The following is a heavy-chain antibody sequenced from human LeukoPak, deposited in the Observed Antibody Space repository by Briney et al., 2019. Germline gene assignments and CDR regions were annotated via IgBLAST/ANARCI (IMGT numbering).Heavy chain of an antibody. CDR1: GGTFSSYA. Sequence: GASVKVSCKASGGTFSSYAVSWMRQAPGQGLEWMGWINPKRGVTTYAQKFQGRVTMTRDTSITTAYMELTRLRSDDTTIYYCARERNYGDYGNAFDVWGQGTKVTVSS. CDR3: ARERNYGDYGNAFDV. V-gene: IGHV1-2*02. D-gene: IGHD4-17*01. CDR2: INPKRGVT. J-gene: IGHJ3*01.